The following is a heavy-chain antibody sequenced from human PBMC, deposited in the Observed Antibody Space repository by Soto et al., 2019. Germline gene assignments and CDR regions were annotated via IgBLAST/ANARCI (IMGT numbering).Heavy chain of an antibody. Sequence: SETLSLTCAVSGGSINSRYWWSWVRQSPGKGLEWIGEIYHSGSTNYNPSLKSRVTISVDKSKNQFSLNLSSVTAADTAVYYCARLVTGTFDFWGQGILVTVSS. CDR1: GGSINSRYW. J-gene: IGHJ4*02. V-gene: IGHV4-4*02. CDR3: ARLVTGTFDF. D-gene: IGHD1-20*01. CDR2: IYHSGST.